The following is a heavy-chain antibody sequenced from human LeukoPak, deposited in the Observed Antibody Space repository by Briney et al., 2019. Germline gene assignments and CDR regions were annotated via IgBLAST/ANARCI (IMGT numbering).Heavy chain of an antibody. CDR2: ISGSGGST. Sequence: GGSLRLSCAASGFTFSSYAMSWVRQAPGKGLEWVSAISGSGGSTYYADSVKGRFTISRDNSKNTLYLQMNSLRAEDTAVYYCANDYYDSSGYYPIWGAFDIWGQGTMVTVSS. J-gene: IGHJ3*02. CDR3: ANDYYDSSGYYPIWGAFDI. V-gene: IGHV3-23*01. CDR1: GFTFSSYA. D-gene: IGHD3-22*01.